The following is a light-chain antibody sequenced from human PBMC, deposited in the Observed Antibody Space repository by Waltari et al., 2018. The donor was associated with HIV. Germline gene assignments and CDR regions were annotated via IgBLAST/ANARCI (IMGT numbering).Light chain of an antibody. CDR2: KNT. Sequence: ELTQPPSVSVSPGQTAIITCSGDASPKPYTHWFQQKAGQAPVVVIHKNTERPSGIPERFSASRSGTTVTLTITGVQTDDEADYYCLSADSSGTYVFGPGTTVTVL. J-gene: IGLJ1*01. V-gene: IGLV3-25*03. CDR1: ASPKPY. CDR3: LSADSSGTYV.